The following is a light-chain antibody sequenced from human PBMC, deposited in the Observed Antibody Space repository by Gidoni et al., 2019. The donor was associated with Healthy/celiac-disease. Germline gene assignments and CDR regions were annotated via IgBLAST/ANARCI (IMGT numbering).Light chain of an antibody. CDR2: EGS. Sequence: QSALTQPASVSGSPGQSITISCTGTSSDVGSYNLVSWYQQPPGKAPKLMIYEGSKRPSGVSNRFSCSKSGNTASLTISGLQAEDEADYSCCSYAGSSTWVFGTGTKVTVL. CDR1: SSDVGSYNL. V-gene: IGLV2-23*01. CDR3: CSYAGSSTWV. J-gene: IGLJ1*01.